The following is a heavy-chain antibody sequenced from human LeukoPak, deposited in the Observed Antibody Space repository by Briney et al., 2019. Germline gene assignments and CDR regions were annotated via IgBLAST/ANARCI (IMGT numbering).Heavy chain of an antibody. CDR3: ASWDLGIAAAGFGP. D-gene: IGHD6-13*01. CDR2: MNPNSGNT. CDR1: GYTFTSYD. J-gene: IGHJ5*02. V-gene: IGHV1-8*01. Sequence: ASVKVPCKASGYTFTSYDINWVRQATGQGLEWMGWMNPNSGNTGYAQKFQGRVTMTRNTSISTAYMELSSLRSEDTAVYYCASWDLGIAAAGFGPWGQGTLVTVSS.